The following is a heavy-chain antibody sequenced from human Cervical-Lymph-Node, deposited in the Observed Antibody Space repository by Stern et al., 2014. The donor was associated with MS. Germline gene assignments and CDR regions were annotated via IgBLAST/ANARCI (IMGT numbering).Heavy chain of an antibody. Sequence: ESGPTLVKPTETLRLTCTFSGFSLSTNGLGVGWIRQPPGKALEWLAVIYWDNDKRYSAYLKSRLTITKDTSKNQVVLTMTNMEPVDTGTYYCAQSASSWYTADHWGQGTLVTVSS. CDR1: GFSLSTNGLG. CDR3: AQSASSWYTADH. V-gene: IGHV2-5*02. CDR2: IYWDNDK. D-gene: IGHD6-13*01. J-gene: IGHJ4*02.